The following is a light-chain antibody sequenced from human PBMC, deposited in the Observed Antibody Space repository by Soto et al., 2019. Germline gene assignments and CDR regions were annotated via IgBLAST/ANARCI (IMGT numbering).Light chain of an antibody. CDR2: GAA. J-gene: IGKJ3*01. CDR3: QQYTDWPPALT. Sequence: EVVLTQSPAALCVLSGKRETLCGRSSQSISSYLAWYQQKPGQAPTTLIHGAAITATGTPGRSSGSGSGTEFTLTISSLQSEDFAVYYCQQYTDWPPALTFGHGPKVDLK. CDR1: QSISSY. V-gene: IGKV3-15*01.